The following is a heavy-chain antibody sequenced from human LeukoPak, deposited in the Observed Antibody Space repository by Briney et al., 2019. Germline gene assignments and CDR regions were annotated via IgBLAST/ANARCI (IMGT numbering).Heavy chain of an antibody. D-gene: IGHD3-10*01. CDR3: ARDRGYNYYYMDV. V-gene: IGHV3-21*01. CDR1: GFTFSSYS. CDR2: ISSSSSYI. Sequence: GGSLRLSCAASGFTFSSYSMNWVRQAPGKGLEWVSSISSSSSYIYYADSVKGRFTISRDNSKNTLYLQMNSLRAEDTAVYYCARDRGYNYYYMDVWGKGTTVTVSS. J-gene: IGHJ6*03.